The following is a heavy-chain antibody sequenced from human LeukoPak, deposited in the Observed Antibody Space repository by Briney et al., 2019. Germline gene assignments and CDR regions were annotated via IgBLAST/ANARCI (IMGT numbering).Heavy chain of an antibody. D-gene: IGHD6-19*01. CDR3: AKVTGLTALFSGGWSLPFDY. Sequence: PGGSLRLSCAASGFTFSSYAMSWVRQAPGKGLEWVSAISGSGGKTYYADSVKGRFTISRDNSKNTVYLQVNSLRAEDTAVYSCAKVTGLTALFSGGWSLPFDYWGQGTLVTVSS. CDR2: ISGSGGKT. J-gene: IGHJ4*02. V-gene: IGHV3-23*01. CDR1: GFTFSSYA.